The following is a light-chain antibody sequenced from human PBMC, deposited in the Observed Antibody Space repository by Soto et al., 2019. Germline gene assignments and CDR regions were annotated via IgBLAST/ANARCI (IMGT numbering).Light chain of an antibody. Sequence: EVVLTQSPGTVSLSPGERATLSCRASQSVTSNYLAWYQQKPGQAPRLLIYAASSRATGIPHRFSGSGSGTDFTLSISRLEPEDFAVYYCQQYGSSVTWTFGQGTKVESK. CDR2: AAS. CDR1: QSVTSNY. CDR3: QQYGSSVTWT. J-gene: IGKJ1*01. V-gene: IGKV3-20*01.